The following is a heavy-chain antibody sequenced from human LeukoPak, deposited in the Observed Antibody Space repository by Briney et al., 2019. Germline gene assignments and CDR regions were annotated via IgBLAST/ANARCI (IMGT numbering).Heavy chain of an antibody. CDR3: ARAVLMETTMFIGD. CDR2: IHSSGRT. Sequence: SDTLSLTCDVSGDSMNSHYWSWIRQPPGKGLECVGYIHSSGRTNQNPSLKSRVTLSVDTSKNQFSLTLNSVTAADTAVYYCARAVLMETTMFIGDWGQGTLVTVSS. V-gene: IGHV4-59*11. J-gene: IGHJ4*02. CDR1: GDSMNSHY. D-gene: IGHD3-10*02.